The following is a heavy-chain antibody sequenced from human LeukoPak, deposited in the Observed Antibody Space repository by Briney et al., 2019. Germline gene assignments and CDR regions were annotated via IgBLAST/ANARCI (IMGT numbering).Heavy chain of an antibody. D-gene: IGHD6-13*01. CDR1: GYTFTGYY. V-gene: IGHV1-2*02. J-gene: IGHJ5*02. CDR3: ARVRSIAAAGTDWFDP. CDR2: INPKSGVT. Sequence: ASVKVSCKASGYTFTGYYIHWVRQAPGQGLEWMGWINPKSGVTNYAQKFQGRVTMTRDTSISTAYMDLSRLRSDDTAVYYCARVRSIAAAGTDWFDPWGQGTLVIVSS.